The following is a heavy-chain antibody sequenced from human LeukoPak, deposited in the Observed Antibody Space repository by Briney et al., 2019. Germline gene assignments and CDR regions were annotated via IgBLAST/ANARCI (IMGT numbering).Heavy chain of an antibody. CDR2: ISYDGSNK. D-gene: IGHD6-6*01. CDR1: GFTFSSYG. CDR3: AKVLYSSSSLDAFDI. Sequence: GGSLRLSCVASGFTFSSYGISWVPQAPGKGLEWLAVISYDGSNKYYADSVKGRFTISRDNSKNTLYLQMNSLRAEDTAVYYCAKVLYSSSSLDAFDIWGQGTMVTVSS. J-gene: IGHJ3*02. V-gene: IGHV3-30*18.